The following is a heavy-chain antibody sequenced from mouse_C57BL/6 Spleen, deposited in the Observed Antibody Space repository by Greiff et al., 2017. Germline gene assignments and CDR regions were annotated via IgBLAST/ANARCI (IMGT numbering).Heavy chain of an antibody. D-gene: IGHD1-1*02. J-gene: IGHJ2*01. Sequence: EVQVVESGGGLVKPGGSLKLSCAASGFTFSSYAMSWVRQTPEKRLEWVATISDGGSYTYYPDNVKGRFTISRDNAKNNLYLQMSHLKSEDTAMYYCARPYGNYFDDWGQGTTLTVSS. CDR3: ARPYGNYFDD. V-gene: IGHV5-4*01. CDR1: GFTFSSYA. CDR2: ISDGGSYT.